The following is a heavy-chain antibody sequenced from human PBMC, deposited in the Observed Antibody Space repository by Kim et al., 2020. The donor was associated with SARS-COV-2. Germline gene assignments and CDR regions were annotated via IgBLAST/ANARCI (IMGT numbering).Heavy chain of an antibody. V-gene: IGHV3-23*01. D-gene: IGHD7-27*01. CDR1: GFTFTSYA. CDR3: AKANWGYWYFDL. J-gene: IGHJ2*01. Sequence: GGSLRLSCAASGFTFTSYAMSWVRQAPGKGLEWVSAISGSGDRTYYADTVKGRFTISRDISKNTLYLQMNTLRAEDTAVYYCAKANWGYWYFDLWGRGTLVTVSS. CDR2: ISGSGDRT.